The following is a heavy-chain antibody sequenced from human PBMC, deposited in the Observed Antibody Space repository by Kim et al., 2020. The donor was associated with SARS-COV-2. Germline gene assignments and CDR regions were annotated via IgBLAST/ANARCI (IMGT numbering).Heavy chain of an antibody. J-gene: IGHJ4*02. V-gene: IGHV4-59*13. CDR3: ARSLWSGGATSN. Sequence: SETLSLTCTVSGGSISSYYWSWIRQPPGKGLEWIGYIYYSGSTNYNPSLKSRVTISVDTSKNQFSLKLSSVTAADTAVYYCARSLWSGGATSNWGQGTLVTVSS. CDR2: IYYSGST. CDR1: GGSISSYY. D-gene: IGHD1-26*01.